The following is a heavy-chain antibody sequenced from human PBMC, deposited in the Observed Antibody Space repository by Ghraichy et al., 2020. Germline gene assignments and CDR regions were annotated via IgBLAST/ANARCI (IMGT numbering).Heavy chain of an antibody. CDR1: GFTVSSNY. D-gene: IGHD6-19*01. Sequence: GGSLRLSCATSGFTVSSNYMSWVRKAPGKGLEWVSVIYSGGSTYYADSVKGRFTISRDNSKNTLYLQMNSLRAEDTAVYYCARDLAVAGIFDYWGQGTLVTVSS. J-gene: IGHJ4*02. CDR3: ARDLAVAGIFDY. V-gene: IGHV3-53*01. CDR2: IYSGGST.